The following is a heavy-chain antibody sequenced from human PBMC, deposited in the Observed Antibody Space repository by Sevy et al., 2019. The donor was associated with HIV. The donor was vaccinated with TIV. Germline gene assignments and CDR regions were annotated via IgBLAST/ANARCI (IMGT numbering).Heavy chain of an antibody. J-gene: IGHJ5*02. V-gene: IGHV3-23*01. Sequence: EGSLRLSCAASGFTFSSDAMSWVHQAPGKGLEWVSAIGGSGGSTYYADSVKGRFTISRDNSKNTLYLQMNSLRAEDTAVYYCAKDRHLWSAHWFDPWGQGTLVTVSS. CDR3: AKDRHLWSAHWFDP. D-gene: IGHD5-18*01. CDR2: IGGSGGST. CDR1: GFTFSSDA.